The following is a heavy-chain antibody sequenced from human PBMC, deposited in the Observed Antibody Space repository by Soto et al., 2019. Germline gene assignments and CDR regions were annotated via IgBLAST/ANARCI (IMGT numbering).Heavy chain of an antibody. CDR3: AREAIYCSGGSCYHYKIIGFSP. CDR2: IHYSGST. CDR1: RCSISTYY. Sequence: SETLSLTCTVSRCSISTYYWSWIRQPPGKGLEWLGSIHYSGSTNYNPSLKSRVTISVDTSKNQFSLKVNSVTAADPAVYYCAREAIYCSGGSCYHYKIIGFSPCGQGTLVSVPS. J-gene: IGHJ5*02. V-gene: IGHV4-59*13. D-gene: IGHD2-15*01.